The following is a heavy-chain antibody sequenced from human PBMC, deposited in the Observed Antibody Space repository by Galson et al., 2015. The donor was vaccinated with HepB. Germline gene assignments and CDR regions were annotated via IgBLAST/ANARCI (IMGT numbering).Heavy chain of an antibody. CDR1: GFTFDDYG. CDR3: ARDAHDFWSGSQSGDFDY. V-gene: IGHV3-20*04. CDR2: INWNGGST. J-gene: IGHJ4*02. Sequence: SLRLSCAASGFTFDDYGMSWVRQAPGKGLEWVSGINWNGGSTGYADSVKGRFTISRDNAKNSLYLQMNSLRAEDTALYYCARDAHDFWSGSQSGDFDYWGQGTLVTVSS. D-gene: IGHD3-3*01.